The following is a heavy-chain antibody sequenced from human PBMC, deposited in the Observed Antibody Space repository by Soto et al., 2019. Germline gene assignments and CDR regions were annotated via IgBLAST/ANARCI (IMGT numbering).Heavy chain of an antibody. J-gene: IGHJ4*02. V-gene: IGHV4-38-2*01. D-gene: IGHD1-26*01. CDR1: GYSISSGYY. CDR3: ARVFGGANPFDY. CDR2: IYHSGST. Sequence: SETLSLTWAVSGYSISSGYYWAWIRPPPGKGLEWIGSIYHSGSTNYNPSLKSRVTVSVDKSKNQFSLKLSSVTAADTAVYYCARVFGGANPFDYWGQGTLVTVS.